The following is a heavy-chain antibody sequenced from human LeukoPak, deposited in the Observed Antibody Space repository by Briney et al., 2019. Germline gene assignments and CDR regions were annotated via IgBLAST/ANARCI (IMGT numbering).Heavy chain of an antibody. CDR1: GFTFSSYG. V-gene: IGHV3-30*18. J-gene: IGHJ6*02. CDR2: ISYDGSNK. Sequence: PGRSLRLSCAASGFTFSSYGMHWVRQAPGKGLEWVAVISYDGSNKYYADSVKGRFTISRDNSKNTLYLQMNSLRAEDTAVYYCAKSEQRANLYYYYGMDVWGQGTTVTVSS. CDR3: AKSEQRANLYYYYGMDV. D-gene: IGHD6-25*01.